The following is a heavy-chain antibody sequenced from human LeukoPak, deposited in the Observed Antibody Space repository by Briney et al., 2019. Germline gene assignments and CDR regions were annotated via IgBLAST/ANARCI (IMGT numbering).Heavy chain of an antibody. CDR1: GFTFSSYA. CDR3: AKRNDILTGYYGPFDY. V-gene: IGHV3-30-3*02. D-gene: IGHD3-9*01. Sequence: GGSLRLSCAASGFTFSSYAMHWVRQAPGKGLEWVAVISYDGSNKYYADSVKGRFTISRDNSKNTVYLQMSSLRVEDTAVYYCAKRNDILTGYYGPFDYWGQGTLVTVSS. J-gene: IGHJ4*02. CDR2: ISYDGSNK.